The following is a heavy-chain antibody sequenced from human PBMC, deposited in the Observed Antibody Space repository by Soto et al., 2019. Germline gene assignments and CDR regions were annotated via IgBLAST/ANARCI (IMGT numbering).Heavy chain of an antibody. Sequence: SETLSLTCTVSGGSISSYYWSWIRQPPGKGLEWIGYIYYSGSTNCNPSLKSRVTISVDTSKNQFSLKLSSVTAADTAVYYCARSYRRYCSGGSCYSYYYYYMDVWGKGTTVTVSS. J-gene: IGHJ6*03. CDR2: IYYSGST. V-gene: IGHV4-59*01. CDR3: ARSYRRYCSGGSCYSYYYYYMDV. D-gene: IGHD2-15*01. CDR1: GGSISSYY.